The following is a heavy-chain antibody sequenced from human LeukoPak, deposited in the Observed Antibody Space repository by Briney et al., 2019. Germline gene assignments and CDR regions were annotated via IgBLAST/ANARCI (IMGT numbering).Heavy chain of an antibody. J-gene: IGHJ4*02. CDR3: ARGDSWYLGLDY. CDR2: ISPHSGET. D-gene: IGHD6-13*01. CDR1: GYSFTGYY. V-gene: IGHV1-2*02. Sequence: ASVRVSCKASGYSFTGYYIHWVRQAPGQGLEWMAWISPHSGETNSTHKFQGRVALTRDTSINTAYMELTSLTSDDTAIYFCARGDSWYLGLDYWGQGTLVTVSS.